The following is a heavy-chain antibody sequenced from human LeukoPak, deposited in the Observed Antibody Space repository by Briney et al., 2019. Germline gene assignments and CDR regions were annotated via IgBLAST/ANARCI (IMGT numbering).Heavy chain of an antibody. J-gene: IGHJ4*02. CDR1: AFTFSSYW. Sequence: PGGSLRLSCAASAFTFSSYWMHWVRRGPGKGLVWVSQINTDGSSINYADSVEGRFTISRDNAKNTLYLQMSSLRAEDTAVYYCARGLQGIDYWGQGTLVTVSS. D-gene: IGHD2-15*01. V-gene: IGHV3-74*01. CDR2: INTDGSSI. CDR3: ARGLQGIDY.